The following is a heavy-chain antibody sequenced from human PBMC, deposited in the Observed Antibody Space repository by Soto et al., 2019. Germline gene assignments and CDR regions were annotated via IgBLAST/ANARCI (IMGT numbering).Heavy chain of an antibody. CDR3: ANGRNYDFWITQPNWFDP. Sequence: QVQLVQSGAEVKKPGSSVKVSCKASGGTFSSYAISWVRQAPGQGLEWMGGIIPIFGTANYAQKFQGRVTITADESTNTAYMELSSLRSEDTAVYYCANGRNYDFWITQPNWFDPWGQGTLVTVSS. CDR2: IIPIFGTA. J-gene: IGHJ5*02. D-gene: IGHD3-3*01. CDR1: GGTFSSYA. V-gene: IGHV1-69*12.